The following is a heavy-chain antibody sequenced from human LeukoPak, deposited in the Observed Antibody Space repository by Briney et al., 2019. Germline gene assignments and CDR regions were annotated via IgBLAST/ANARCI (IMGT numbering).Heavy chain of an antibody. CDR2: IWYDGSNK. Sequence: GSLRLSCVASGMTFSNYGMHWVRQAPGKGLEWVAFIWYDGSNKYYSDSVKGRFTISRDNSKNTLYLQMNSLRAEDTAVYYCASDILSGYNETDYWGQGTLVTVSS. D-gene: IGHD3-9*01. V-gene: IGHV3-33*01. CDR1: GMTFSNYG. CDR3: ASDILSGYNETDY. J-gene: IGHJ4*02.